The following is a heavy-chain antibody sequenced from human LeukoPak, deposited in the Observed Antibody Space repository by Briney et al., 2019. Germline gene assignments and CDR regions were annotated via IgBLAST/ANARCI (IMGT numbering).Heavy chain of an antibody. Sequence: GESLKISCAASGFSFSSFAMSWVRQAPGKGLEWVSVISGLGDSTNYAESVKGRFTISRDNSKNTVYLLMNSLRGEDTAVYYCAKGPAKYSGYDYFEYWGQGTLVTVSS. J-gene: IGHJ4*02. D-gene: IGHD5-12*01. V-gene: IGHV3-23*01. CDR3: AKGPAKYSGYDYFEY. CDR1: GFSFSSFA. CDR2: ISGLGDST.